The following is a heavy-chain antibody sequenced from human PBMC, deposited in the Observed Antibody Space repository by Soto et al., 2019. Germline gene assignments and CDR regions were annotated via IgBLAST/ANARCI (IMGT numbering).Heavy chain of an antibody. J-gene: IGHJ5*02. Sequence: SETLSLTCTVSGGSISSGDYYWSWIRQPPGKGLEWIGYIYYSGSTYYNPSLKSRVTISVDTSKNQFSLKLSSVTAADTAVYYCARVTLFLDDYDSWFDPWGRGTLVTVSS. CDR2: IYYSGST. CDR1: GGSISSGDYY. CDR3: ARVTLFLDDYDSWFDP. D-gene: IGHD3-3*01. V-gene: IGHV4-30-4*01.